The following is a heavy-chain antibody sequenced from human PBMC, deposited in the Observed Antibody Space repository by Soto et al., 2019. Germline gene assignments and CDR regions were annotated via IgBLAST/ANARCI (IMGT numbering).Heavy chain of an antibody. CDR2: IYPGDSYT. Sequence: GESLKISCQGSGYAFSSYWIAWVRQMPGKSLEWMGIIYPGDSYTRYSPSFQGQVTISVDKSITTAHPHWSILKASATPMHYWARGYCTGTICVSWFGTWGQGTLVTVSS. CDR3: ARGYCTGTICVSWFGT. J-gene: IGHJ5*02. V-gene: IGHV5-51*01. D-gene: IGHD2-8*02. CDR1: GYAFSSYW.